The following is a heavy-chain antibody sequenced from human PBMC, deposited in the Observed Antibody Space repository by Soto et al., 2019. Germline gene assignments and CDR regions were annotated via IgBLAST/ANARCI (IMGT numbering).Heavy chain of an antibody. CDR2: ISYDGSNK. CDR1: GFTFSSYG. Sequence: QVQLVESGGGVVQPGRSLRLSCAASGFTFSSYGMHWVRQAPGKGLEWVAVISYDGSNKYYADSVKGRFTISRDNSKNTLYLQMNSLRAEDTAVYYWAKNGELLFWFDPWGQGTLVTVSS. CDR3: AKNGELLFWFDP. J-gene: IGHJ5*02. D-gene: IGHD3-10*01. V-gene: IGHV3-30*18.